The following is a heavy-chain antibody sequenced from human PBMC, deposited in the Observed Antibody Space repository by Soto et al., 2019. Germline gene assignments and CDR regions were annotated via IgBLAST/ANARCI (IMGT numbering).Heavy chain of an antibody. V-gene: IGHV3-30-3*01. CDR1: GFTCSNYA. Sequence: QVQLVESGGGVVQPGRSLRLSCAASGFTCSNYAMYWVRQAPGKGLEWVADLSYDGSNKYYADSVKGRFTISRDNSKNTLYMPMNSLRAEDTAVYYCARGWMYYYDSSSYHAAFDIWGQGTMVTVSS. D-gene: IGHD3-22*01. J-gene: IGHJ3*02. CDR2: LSYDGSNK. CDR3: ARGWMYYYDSSSYHAAFDI.